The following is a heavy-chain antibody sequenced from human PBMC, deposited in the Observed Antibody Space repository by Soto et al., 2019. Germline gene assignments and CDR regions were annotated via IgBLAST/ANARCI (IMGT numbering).Heavy chain of an antibody. J-gene: IGHJ4*02. CDR1: GYTLTELP. CDR2: FDPEDGET. Sequence: GSPVKVSCKVSGYTLTELPMHWLRQAPGKGLEWMGGFDPEDGETIYAQKFQGRVTMTEDTSTDTAYMELSSLRSEDTAVYYCATPRGFWSAPSFDYWGQGTLVTLSS. CDR3: ATPRGFWSAPSFDY. V-gene: IGHV1-24*01. D-gene: IGHD3-3*01.